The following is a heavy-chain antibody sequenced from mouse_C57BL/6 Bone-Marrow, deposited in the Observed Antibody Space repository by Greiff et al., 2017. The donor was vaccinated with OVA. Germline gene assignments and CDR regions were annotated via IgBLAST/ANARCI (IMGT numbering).Heavy chain of an antibody. V-gene: IGHV1-18*01. J-gene: IGHJ1*03. CDR2: INPNNGGT. CDR1: GYTFTDYN. CDR3: ARNGSSTYWYFDV. D-gene: IGHD1-1*01. Sequence: VQLKQSGPALVKPGASVKIPCKASGYTFTDYNMDWVKQSHGKSLEWIGDINPNNGGTIYNQKFKGKATLTVDKSSSTAYLELRSLTSEDTAVYDCARNGSSTYWYFDVWGTGTTVTVSA.